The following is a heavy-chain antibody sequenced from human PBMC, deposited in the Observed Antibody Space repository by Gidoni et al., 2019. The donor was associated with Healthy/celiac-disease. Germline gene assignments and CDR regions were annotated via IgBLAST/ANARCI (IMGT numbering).Heavy chain of an antibody. CDR2: INHSGST. J-gene: IGHJ1*01. Sequence: QVQLQQWCAGLLKPSETLSLTSAVSGGSFSGYYWSWIRQPPGKGLECIGEINHSGSTNYNPSLKSRVTISVDTSKNQFSLKLSSVTAADTAVYYCARATLGLEYFQHWGQGTLVTVSS. CDR3: ARATLGLEYFQH. V-gene: IGHV4-34*01. CDR1: GGSFSGYY. D-gene: IGHD7-27*01.